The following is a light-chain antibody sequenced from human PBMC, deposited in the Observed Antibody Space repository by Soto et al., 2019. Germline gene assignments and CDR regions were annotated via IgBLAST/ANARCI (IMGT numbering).Light chain of an antibody. CDR1: QAIDNY. Sequence: DIQMTQSPSSLYASVGDRVTITCRAIQAIDNYLNWYQHKPGKAPELLILAASIVQSGVPSRFSGGGFGTDFSRTISSLHPEDFATYYCQKSYRTPLTFGGGTKVDI. J-gene: IGKJ4*01. V-gene: IGKV1-39*01. CDR3: QKSYRTPLT. CDR2: AAS.